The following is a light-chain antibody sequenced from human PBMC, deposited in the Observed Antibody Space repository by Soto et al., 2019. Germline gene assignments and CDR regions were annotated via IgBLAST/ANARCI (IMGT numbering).Light chain of an antibody. CDR1: SSDVGGYND. Sequence: QAVVTQPASVSGSPGQSIAISCTGTSSDVGGYNDVSWYQQHPGKAPKVIIYEVDNRPSGISNRFSGSKSGNTASLTISGLQVEDEADYYCNSYTSSSTLLFGGGTKLTVL. CDR2: EVD. J-gene: IGLJ2*01. CDR3: NSYTSSSTLL. V-gene: IGLV2-14*01.